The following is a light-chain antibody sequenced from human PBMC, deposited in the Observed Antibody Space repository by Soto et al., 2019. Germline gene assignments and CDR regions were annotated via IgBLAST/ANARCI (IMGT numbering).Light chain of an antibody. Sequence: QSVLTQPPSASGTPGQRVIVSCSGSSSNIGKNTVNWYQQLPGTAPKLLIYTNDQRPSGVPDRFSGSKSGTSASLAISGLQSEDESDYYCAAWDDGLNAFYVFGTGTKVTVL. CDR2: TND. CDR1: SSNIGKNT. CDR3: AAWDDGLNAFYV. V-gene: IGLV1-44*01. J-gene: IGLJ1*01.